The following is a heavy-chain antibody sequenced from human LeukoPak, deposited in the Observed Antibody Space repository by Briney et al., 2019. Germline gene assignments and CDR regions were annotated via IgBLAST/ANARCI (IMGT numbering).Heavy chain of an antibody. D-gene: IGHD2-2*01. J-gene: IGHJ6*03. CDR2: ISSSGDTI. Sequence: GGSLRLSCAASGFTFSDYYMSWIRQAPGKGLEWLSYISSSGDTIYYADSVKGRFTISRDNAKNSLYLQMNSLRVEDTALYYGASVAVSEPAARPRHFYYMDVWGKGTTVTVSS. CDR1: GFTFSDYY. V-gene: IGHV3-11*04. CDR3: ASVAVSEPAARPRHFYYMDV.